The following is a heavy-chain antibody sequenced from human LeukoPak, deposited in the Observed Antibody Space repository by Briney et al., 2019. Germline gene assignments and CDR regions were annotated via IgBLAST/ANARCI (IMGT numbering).Heavy chain of an antibody. D-gene: IGHD2-8*01. Sequence: GGSLRLSCAASGFTFSSYWMHWVRQAPGKGLEWVSRINEDGSIITYADSVKGRFTISRDNAKNTLYLQMNSLRAEDTAVYYCVRDLILVWTPGDDFDYGDQGTLVTVSS. J-gene: IGHJ4*02. V-gene: IGHV3-74*01. CDR2: INEDGSII. CDR3: VRDLILVWTPGDDFDY. CDR1: GFTFSSYW.